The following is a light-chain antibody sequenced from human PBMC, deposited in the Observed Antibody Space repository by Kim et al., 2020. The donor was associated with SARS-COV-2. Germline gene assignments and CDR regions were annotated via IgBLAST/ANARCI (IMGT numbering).Light chain of an antibody. Sequence: ASVGDGVTITCRASQSIRNYLNWYQHKPGKAPKLLIYSTSTLESGVPSRFSGSGSGTDFRLTITTLQPEDFATYFCQQSYNTPRTFGGGTKVDIK. CDR2: STS. CDR1: QSIRNY. V-gene: IGKV1-39*01. CDR3: QQSYNTPRT. J-gene: IGKJ4*01.